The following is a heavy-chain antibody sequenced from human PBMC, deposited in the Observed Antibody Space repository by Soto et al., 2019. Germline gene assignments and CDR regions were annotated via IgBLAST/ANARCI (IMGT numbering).Heavy chain of an antibody. CDR3: ACSRRPARLGPKGAIDY. J-gene: IGHJ4*02. D-gene: IGHD2-15*01. V-gene: IGHV3-74*01. CDR1: GFTFSNYW. CDR2: IDTDGSTT. Sequence: GGSRRLSCATSGFTFSNYWMHWVRQVPGRGLVWVSRIDTDGSTTSYADFAKGRFTISRDNAKSTLSLQMNSLRAEDTAIYYCACSRRPARLGPKGAIDYWGQGTLVTVSS.